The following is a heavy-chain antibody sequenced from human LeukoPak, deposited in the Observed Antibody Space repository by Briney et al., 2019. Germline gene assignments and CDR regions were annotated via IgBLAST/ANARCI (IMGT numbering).Heavy chain of an antibody. CDR1: GFTFDDYA. CDR2: IYWNSGSI. V-gene: IGHV3-9*01. CDR3: AIGPGGLFDY. Sequence: GGSLRLSCAGPGFTFDDYAMHWVRQAPGKGLEWVSGIYWNSGSIRYAASVKGRFTISRDNAKNSLYLQMNSLRAEDTAVYYCAIGPGGLFDYWGQGPLATVSS. D-gene: IGHD4-23*01. J-gene: IGHJ4*02.